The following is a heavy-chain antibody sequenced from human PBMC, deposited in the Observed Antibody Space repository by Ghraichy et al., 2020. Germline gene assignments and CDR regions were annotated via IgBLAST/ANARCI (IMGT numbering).Heavy chain of an antibody. CDR3: ARRTGSTSDFDY. V-gene: IGHV4-39*01. Sequence: SETLSLTCTVSGGSISSRSYYWGWIRQPPGKGLEWIGDIYYSGSTYYNPSLKSRVTISVDTSKNQFSLKLSSVTAADTAVYYCARRTGSTSDFDYWGQGTLVTVSS. J-gene: IGHJ4*02. D-gene: IGHD6-13*01. CDR2: IYYSGST. CDR1: GGSISSRSYY.